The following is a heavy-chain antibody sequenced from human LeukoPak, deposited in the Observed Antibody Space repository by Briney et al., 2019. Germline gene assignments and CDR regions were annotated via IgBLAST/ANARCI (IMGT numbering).Heavy chain of an antibody. CDR3: ARGGTIVVVGADLMFDP. J-gene: IGHJ5*02. V-gene: IGHV1-2*02. Sequence: ASVKVSCKASGYTFTGYYMHWVRQAPGQGLEWMGWINPNSGGTNYAQKFQRRVTMTRDTSISTAYMELSRLRSDDTAVYYCARGGTIVVVGADLMFDPWGQGTLVTVAS. D-gene: IGHD2-2*01. CDR1: GYTFTGYY. CDR2: INPNSGGT.